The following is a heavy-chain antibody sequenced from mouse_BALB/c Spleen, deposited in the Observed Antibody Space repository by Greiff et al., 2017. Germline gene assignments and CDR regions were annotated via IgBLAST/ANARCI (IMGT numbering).Heavy chain of an antibody. CDR1: GYSFTSYW. CDR2: IDPSDSET. Sequence: VKLVESGPQLVRPGASVKISCKASGYSFTSYWMHWVKQRPGQGLEWIGMIDPSDSETRLNQKFKDKATLTVDKSSSTAYMQLSSPTSEDSAVYYCARGPGKEGFAYWGQGTLVTVSA. J-gene: IGHJ3*01. CDR3: ARGPGKEGFAY. V-gene: IGHV1S126*01. D-gene: IGHD1-3*01.